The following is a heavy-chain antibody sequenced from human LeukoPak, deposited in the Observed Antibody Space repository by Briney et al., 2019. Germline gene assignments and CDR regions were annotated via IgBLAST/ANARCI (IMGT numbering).Heavy chain of an antibody. CDR1: GGSISSSS. CDR3: ARRVVSAKFRNLLYDDMDV. J-gene: IGHJ6*03. V-gene: IGHV4-4*09. D-gene: IGHD2-15*01. CDR2: ISNSGKA. Sequence: SETLSLTCTVSGGSISSSSWSWMRQSPGKGLESIGYISNSGKAKYKSSFEGRVTMSVDTSKSQFSLNLSSVTAADTAVYYCARRVVSAKFRNLLYDDMDVWGKGTTVIVS.